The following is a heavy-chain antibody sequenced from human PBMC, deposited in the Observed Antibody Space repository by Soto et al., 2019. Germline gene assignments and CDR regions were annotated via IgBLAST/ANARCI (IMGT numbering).Heavy chain of an antibody. CDR3: AILPTGYPNWFGP. J-gene: IGHJ5*02. CDR1: GFTFSNYA. Sequence: SGGSLRLSCAASGFTFSNYAMSWVRQAPGKGLEWVSAIHTSAGSTYYADSVKGRFTISRDNSKNTLYLQMNSLRGEDTALYYCAILPTGYPNWFGPWGQGTLVTVSS. CDR2: IHTSAGST. D-gene: IGHD3-9*01. V-gene: IGHV3-23*05.